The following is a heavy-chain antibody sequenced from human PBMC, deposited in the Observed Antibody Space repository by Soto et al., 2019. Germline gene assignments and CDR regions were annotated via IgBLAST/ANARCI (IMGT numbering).Heavy chain of an antibody. CDR1: GFTFSTFA. Sequence: GGSLRLSCAASGFTFSTFALHWVRQAPGKGLEWVTVISYDGNNKYYADSVKGRFTISRDNSKNTLYLQMNNLRPEDTAVYYCARVLPPYNDYDPLDYWGQGALVTVSS. J-gene: IGHJ4*02. D-gene: IGHD3-16*01. CDR3: ARVLPPYNDYDPLDY. CDR2: ISYDGNNK. V-gene: IGHV3-30-3*01.